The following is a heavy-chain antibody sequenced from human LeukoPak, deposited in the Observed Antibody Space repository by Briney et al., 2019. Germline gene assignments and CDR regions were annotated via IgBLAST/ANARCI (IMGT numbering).Heavy chain of an antibody. CDR3: ARDSYDFWSGHHFDY. CDR1: GYTFTGYY. CDR2: INPNSGGT. V-gene: IGHV1-2*02. Sequence: ASVKVSCKASGYTFTGYYMHWVRQAPGQGLEWMGWINPNSGGTNYAQKFQGRVTMTRDTSISTAYMELSRLRFDDTAVYYCARDSYDFWSGHHFDYWGQGTLVTVSS. D-gene: IGHD3-3*01. J-gene: IGHJ4*02.